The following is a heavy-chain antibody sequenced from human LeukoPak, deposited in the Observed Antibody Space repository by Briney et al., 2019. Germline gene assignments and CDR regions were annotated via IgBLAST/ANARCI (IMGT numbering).Heavy chain of an antibody. J-gene: IGHJ4*02. CDR1: GGSVSSGSYY. CDR2: IYYSGST. V-gene: IGHV4-61*01. D-gene: IGHD6-13*01. CDR3: ARDRVAAAGSFDY. Sequence: SETLSLTCTVSGGSVSSGSYYWSWIRQPPGKGLEWIGYIYYSGSTNYNPSLKSRVTISVDTSKNQFSLKLSSVTAADTALYSCARDRVAAAGSFDYWGQGTLVTVSS.